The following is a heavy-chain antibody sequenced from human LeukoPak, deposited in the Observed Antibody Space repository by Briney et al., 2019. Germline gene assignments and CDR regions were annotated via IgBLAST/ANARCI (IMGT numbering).Heavy chain of an antibody. J-gene: IGHJ4*02. D-gene: IGHD5-24*01. Sequence: SETLPLTCTVSGGSISSGEYYWSWIRQPPGKGLEWIGYIYYSGSTHYNPSLKSRVTISVDTSKNQFSLKLSSVTAADTAIYYCARGLATSFDYWGQGTLVTVSS. CDR1: GGSISSGEYY. CDR2: IYYSGST. V-gene: IGHV4-30-4*01. CDR3: ARGLATSFDY.